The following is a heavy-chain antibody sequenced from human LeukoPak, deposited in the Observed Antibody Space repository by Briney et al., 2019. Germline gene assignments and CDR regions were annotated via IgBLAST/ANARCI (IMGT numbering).Heavy chain of an antibody. D-gene: IGHD6-6*01. CDR3: AREGIAARPARYYYMDV. Sequence: ASVKVSCKASGYTFTSYYMHWVRQAPGQGLEWMGIINPSGGSTSYAQKFQGRVTMTRDTSTSTVYMELSSLRSEDTAVYYCAREGIAARPARYYYMDVWGKGTTVTVSS. CDR2: INPSGGST. CDR1: GYTFTSYY. J-gene: IGHJ6*03. V-gene: IGHV1-46*01.